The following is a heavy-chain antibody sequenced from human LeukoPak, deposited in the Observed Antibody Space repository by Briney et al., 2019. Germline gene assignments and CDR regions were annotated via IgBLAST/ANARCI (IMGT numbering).Heavy chain of an antibody. D-gene: IGHD5-24*01. CDR3: SRQFGGDGYNAFDI. J-gene: IGHJ3*02. Sequence: GGSLRLACAASGFTFDDYAMSWVRQAPGKGLEWVSGINWNGGTTHYADSVKGRFTISRDNAKNSLNLQMNSLRAEDTALYYCSRQFGGDGYNAFDIWGQGTMVTVSS. CDR1: GFTFDDYA. V-gene: IGHV3-20*04. CDR2: INWNGGTT.